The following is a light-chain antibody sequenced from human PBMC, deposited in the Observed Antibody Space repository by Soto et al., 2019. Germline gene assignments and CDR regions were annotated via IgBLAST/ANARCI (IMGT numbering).Light chain of an antibody. Sequence: EIVMTQSPATLSVSPGERATLSCRASQSVSSNLAWYQQKPGQPPRLLIYDTSTRATGIPARFSGSGSGTEFTLTISSLQSEDFAVYYCQQYNNWMYTFGQGTKLEIK. J-gene: IGKJ2*01. CDR3: QQYNNWMYT. CDR1: QSVSSN. V-gene: IGKV3-15*01. CDR2: DTS.